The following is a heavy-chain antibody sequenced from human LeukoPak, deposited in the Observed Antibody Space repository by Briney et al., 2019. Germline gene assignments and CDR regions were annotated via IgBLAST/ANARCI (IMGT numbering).Heavy chain of an antibody. J-gene: IGHJ6*03. CDR1: GGSISGGSYY. D-gene: IGHD3-22*01. CDR3: ARDGDYYDSSGYRADYYYYMDV. Sequence: SETLSLTCTVSGGSISGGSYYWSWIRQPAGKGLEWIGRIYTSGSTNYNPSLKSRVTISVDTSKNQFSLKLSSVTAADTAVYYCARDGDYYDSSGYRADYYYYMDVWGKGTTVTISS. CDR2: IYTSGST. V-gene: IGHV4-61*02.